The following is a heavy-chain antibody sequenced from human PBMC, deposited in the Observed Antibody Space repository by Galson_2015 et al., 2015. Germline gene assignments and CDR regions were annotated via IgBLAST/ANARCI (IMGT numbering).Heavy chain of an antibody. V-gene: IGHV1-2*04. Sequence: SCKASGYTFTGYYMHWVRQAHGQGLEWMGWINPNSGGTNYAQKFQGWVTMTRDTSISTAYMELNRLRSDDTAVYYCARAHSGWSVDYWGQGTLVTVSS. J-gene: IGHJ4*02. CDR1: GYTFTGYY. D-gene: IGHD6-19*01. CDR3: ARAHSGWSVDY. CDR2: INPNSGGT.